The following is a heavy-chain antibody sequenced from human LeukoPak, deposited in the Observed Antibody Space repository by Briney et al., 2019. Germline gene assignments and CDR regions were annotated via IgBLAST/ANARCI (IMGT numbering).Heavy chain of an antibody. J-gene: IGHJ4*02. D-gene: IGHD2/OR15-2a*01. CDR2: STYNGNT. V-gene: IGHV1-18*01. CDR3: ARDRTSLSDPIVHDY. Sequence: STYNGNTDYAQKFQGRVTMTTDTSTSTAYMELRSLRSDDTAVYYCARDRTSLSDPIVHDYWGQGTLVTVSS.